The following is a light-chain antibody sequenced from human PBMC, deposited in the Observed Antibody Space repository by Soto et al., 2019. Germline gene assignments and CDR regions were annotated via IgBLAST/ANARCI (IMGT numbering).Light chain of an antibody. CDR2: EDN. V-gene: IGLV2-23*01. Sequence: QSALTQPASVSGSPGQSITISCIGVSNDVGYYNLVSWYQQLPGQAPRLMIYEDNKRPSGVSNRFSGSKSGNTASLTISGLHFEDEADYYCCSYVGSSSVFGGGTQLTVL. CDR3: CSYVGSSSV. CDR1: SNDVGYYNL. J-gene: IGLJ7*01.